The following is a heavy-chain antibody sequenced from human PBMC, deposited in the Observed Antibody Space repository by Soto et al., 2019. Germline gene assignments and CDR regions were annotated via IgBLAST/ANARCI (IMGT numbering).Heavy chain of an antibody. CDR1: GYTFTSYD. V-gene: IGHV1-8*01. CDR2: MNPNSGNT. D-gene: IGHD3-3*01. Sequence: ASVKVSCKASGYTFTSYDINWVRQATEQGLEWMGWMNPNSGNTGYAQKFQGRVNMTRNTSISTAYMKLSSLRSEDTSVYYCARGLRITILGVGRDYYYGMDVWGQGTTVTVSS. J-gene: IGHJ6*02. CDR3: ARGLRITILGVGRDYYYGMDV.